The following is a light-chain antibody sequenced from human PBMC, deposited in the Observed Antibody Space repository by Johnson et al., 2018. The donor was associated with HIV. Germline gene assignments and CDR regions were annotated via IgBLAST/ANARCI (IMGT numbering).Light chain of an antibody. CDR1: SSNIGNNY. J-gene: IGLJ1*01. V-gene: IGLV1-51*02. Sequence: QSALTQPPSVSAAAGQKVTISCSGSSSNIGNNYVSWYQQVPGAAPKLLIYENNKRPSGIPDRFSGSKSGTSATLGITGLLTGDEADYYCGTWDSSLSAYVFGTGTKVTVL. CDR3: GTWDSSLSAYV. CDR2: ENN.